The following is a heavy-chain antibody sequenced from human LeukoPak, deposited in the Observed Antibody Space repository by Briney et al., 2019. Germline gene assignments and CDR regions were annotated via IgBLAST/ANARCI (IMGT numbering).Heavy chain of an antibody. D-gene: IGHD3-10*01. V-gene: IGHV1-2*02. CDR3: SSPYGPGPV. J-gene: IGHJ4*02. CDR2: IHPGTGDT. Sequence: ASVKVSCKALGYSFRDHHVIWVRQAPGQGLEWMGWIHPGTGDTKFGQNFQGRLTMTWDTSITTAYMDLIGLTSDDTAVYCCSSPYGPGPVWGQGTQV. CDR1: GYSFRDHH.